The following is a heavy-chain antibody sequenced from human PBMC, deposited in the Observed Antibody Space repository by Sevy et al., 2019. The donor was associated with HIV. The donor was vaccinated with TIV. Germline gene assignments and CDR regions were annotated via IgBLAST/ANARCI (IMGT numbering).Heavy chain of an antibody. V-gene: IGHV3-7*01. CDR1: AFTFRNFW. CDR3: AKSYFGSGTSYGMDL. Sequence: GGSLRLSCAVSAFTFRNFWTSWVRQAPGKGLEWVANIRQDGSEKYYVDSVRGRFTISRDNAKNSLFLQLNSLRADDTAIYYCAKSYFGSGTSYGMDLWGRGTTVTVSS. CDR2: IRQDGSEK. J-gene: IGHJ6*02. D-gene: IGHD3-10*01.